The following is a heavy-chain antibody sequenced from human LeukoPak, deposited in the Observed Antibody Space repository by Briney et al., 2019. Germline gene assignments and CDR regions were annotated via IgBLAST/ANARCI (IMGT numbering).Heavy chain of an antibody. CDR1: GGSLSGYY. D-gene: IGHD5-12*01. CDR3: ARERRGYSGYVFEDI. V-gene: IGHV4-4*07. J-gene: IGHJ3*02. Sequence: SETLSLTCTVSGGSLSGYYWNWIRQPAGKGLEWIGRIYTSGNSWYKPSLQSRVTISVDTSKNQFSLKLSSVTAADTAVYYCARERRGYSGYVFEDIWGQGTMVTVSS. CDR2: IYTSGNS.